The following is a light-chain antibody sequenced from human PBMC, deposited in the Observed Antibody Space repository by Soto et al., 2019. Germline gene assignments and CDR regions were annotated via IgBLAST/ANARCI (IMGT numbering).Light chain of an antibody. CDR2: GAS. CDR3: QQYGNAPT. V-gene: IGKV3-20*01. Sequence: EIVLTQSPGTLSLTPGERATLSCRASQTVSSSFLAWYQQKPGQAPRLLIYGASSRATGIPYRFSGSGSGTDFTLTNSSLGPEDFALYYCQQYGNAPTFGQGTKVEIK. CDR1: QTVSSSF. J-gene: IGKJ1*01.